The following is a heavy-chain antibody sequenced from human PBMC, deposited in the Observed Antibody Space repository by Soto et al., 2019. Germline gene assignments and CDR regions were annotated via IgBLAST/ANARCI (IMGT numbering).Heavy chain of an antibody. J-gene: IGHJ5*02. CDR2: MTSDGSSK. CDR3: ARDRVIRYTGYELDL. D-gene: IGHD3-9*01. V-gene: IGHV3-30-3*01. CDR1: GFAFNSHS. Sequence: QMQLLESGGGVVQPGKALRLSCAASGFAFNSHSMHWVRQAPAKGLEWLALMTSDGSSKFYADSVKGRCTISRDNSKNTLYLEMNSLRREDTAVYYCARDRVIRYTGYELDLWGQGTLVTVSS.